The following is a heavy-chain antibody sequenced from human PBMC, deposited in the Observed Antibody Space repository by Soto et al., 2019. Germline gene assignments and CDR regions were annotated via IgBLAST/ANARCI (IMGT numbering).Heavy chain of an antibody. J-gene: IGHJ5*02. CDR1: GYTFTNYG. CDR3: ARGPRNWFDP. Sequence: QVQLVQSGAEVKKPGASVKVSCEASGYTFTNYGITWVRQAPGQGLEWMGWISGYNGVTIYAQKLQGRVTLTTDTSTSAADMELRSLRSDDTAVYYCARGPRNWFDPWGQGTLVTVSS. V-gene: IGHV1-18*01. CDR2: ISGYNGVT.